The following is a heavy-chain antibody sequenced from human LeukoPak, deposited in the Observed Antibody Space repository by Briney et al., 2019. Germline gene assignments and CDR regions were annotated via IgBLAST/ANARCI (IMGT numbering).Heavy chain of an antibody. CDR2: IYHSGST. V-gene: IGHV4-38-2*01. Sequence: KPPETLSLTCAVSGYSISSGYYWGWIRQPPGKGLEWIGSIYHSGSTYYNPSLKSRVTISVDTSKNQFSLKLSSVTAADTAVYYCARGRALSFWFGEAWFDPWGQGTLVTVSS. CDR1: GYSISSGYY. CDR3: ARGRALSFWFGEAWFDP. J-gene: IGHJ5*02. D-gene: IGHD3-10*01.